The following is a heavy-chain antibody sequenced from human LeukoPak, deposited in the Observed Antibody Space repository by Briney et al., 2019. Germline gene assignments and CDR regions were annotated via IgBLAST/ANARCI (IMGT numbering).Heavy chain of an antibody. CDR3: ARGARWAYYFDY. CDR1: GFTFSDYY. V-gene: IGHV3-11*01. J-gene: IGHJ4*02. CDR2: ISSRDTTI. Sequence: PGGSLRLSCTAPGFTFSDYYVSWSRQTPGKGLEWLSYISSRDTTIQYADSVKGRFTISRDNANNSVFVQMNNLRAEDSAIYYCARGARWAYYFDYWGQGSLVTVSS. D-gene: IGHD4-23*01.